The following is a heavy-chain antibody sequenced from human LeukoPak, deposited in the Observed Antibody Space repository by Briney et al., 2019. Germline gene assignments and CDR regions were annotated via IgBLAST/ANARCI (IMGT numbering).Heavy chain of an antibody. V-gene: IGHV3-23*01. CDR2: ISGSGGST. D-gene: IGHD3-22*01. J-gene: IGHJ4*02. CDR1: GFTFSSYA. Sequence: GGSLRLSCAASGFTFSSYAMSWVRQAPGKGLEWVSAISGSGGSTYYADSVKGRFTISRDNSKNTLYLQMNSLRAEDTAVYYCAKAGTRGYYDSSGYKLFDYWGQGTLVTVSS. CDR3: AKAGTRGYYDSSGYKLFDY.